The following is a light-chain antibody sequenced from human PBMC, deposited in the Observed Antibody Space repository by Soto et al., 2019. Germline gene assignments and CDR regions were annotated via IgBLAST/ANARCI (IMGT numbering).Light chain of an antibody. CDR1: SSDVGGYNY. Sequence: QSALTQPASVSGSPGQSITISCTGTSSDVGGYNYVSWYQQHPGKAPKLMIYEFSNRPSGVSNRFSGSKSGNTASLTISGLQAEDEADYYCSSYTSSSTLEGVVFGGGTKLTVL. V-gene: IGLV2-14*01. J-gene: IGLJ2*01. CDR2: EFS. CDR3: SSYTSSSTLEGVV.